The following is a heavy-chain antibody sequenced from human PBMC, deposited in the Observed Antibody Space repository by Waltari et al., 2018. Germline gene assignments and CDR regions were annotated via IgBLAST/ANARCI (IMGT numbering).Heavy chain of an antibody. J-gene: IGHJ3*02. CDR1: GGSISSYY. CDR2: IYTSGST. CDR3: ARIQIVVVTEEGAFDI. Sequence: QVQLQESGPGLVKPSETLSLTCTVSGGSISSYYWSWIRQPAGKGLEWIGRIYTSGSTNYNPSLKSRVTMSVDTSKNQFSLKLGSVTAADTAVYYCARIQIVVVTEEGAFDIWGQGTMVTVSS. V-gene: IGHV4-4*07. D-gene: IGHD2-21*02.